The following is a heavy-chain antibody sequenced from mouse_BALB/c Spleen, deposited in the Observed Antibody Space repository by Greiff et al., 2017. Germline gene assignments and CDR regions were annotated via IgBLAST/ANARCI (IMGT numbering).Heavy chain of an antibody. D-gene: IGHD2-14*01. CDR2: ISSGSSTI. J-gene: IGHJ4*01. Sequence: EVMLVESGGGLVQPGGSRKLSCAASGFTFSSFGMHWVRQAPEKGLEWVAYISSGSSTIYYADTVKGRFTISRDNPKNTLFLQMTSLRSEDTAMYYCARSPYDLYYAMDYWGQGTSVTVSS. CDR1: GFTFSSFG. V-gene: IGHV5-17*02. CDR3: ARSPYDLYYAMDY.